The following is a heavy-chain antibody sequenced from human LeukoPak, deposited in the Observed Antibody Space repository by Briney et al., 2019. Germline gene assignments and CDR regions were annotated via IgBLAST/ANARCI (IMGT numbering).Heavy chain of an antibody. Sequence: ASVKVYCKASGYTFTSYVISWVGQAPGQGLEWMGWISAYNGNTNYAQKLQGRVTMTTDTSTSTAYMELRSLRSDDTAVYYCARCSRYYYGSGSYYNSDDAFDIWGQGTMVTVSS. CDR2: ISAYNGNT. CDR1: GYTFTSYV. D-gene: IGHD3-10*01. J-gene: IGHJ3*02. CDR3: ARCSRYYYGSGSYYNSDDAFDI. V-gene: IGHV1-18*04.